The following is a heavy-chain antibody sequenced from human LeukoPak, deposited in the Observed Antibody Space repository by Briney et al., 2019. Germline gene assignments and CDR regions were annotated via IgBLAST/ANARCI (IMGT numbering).Heavy chain of an antibody. V-gene: IGHV3-23*01. CDR2: ISGSGGST. CDR3: AKDTYYGSGSYLGSFDY. Sequence: PGGSLRLSCTASGFTFSSYAMSWVRQAPGKGLEWVSVISGSGGSTYYADSVKGRFTISRDNSKNTLYVQMNSLRAEDTAVYYCAKDTYYGSGSYLGSFDYWGQGTLVTVSS. J-gene: IGHJ4*02. D-gene: IGHD3-10*01. CDR1: GFTFSSYA.